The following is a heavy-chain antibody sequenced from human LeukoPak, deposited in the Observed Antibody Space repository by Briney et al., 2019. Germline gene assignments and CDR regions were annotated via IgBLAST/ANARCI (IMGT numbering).Heavy chain of an antibody. Sequence: GGSLRLSCAASGFTFSTYAMSWVRQAPGKGLEWVSAISGSGGSTYYADSVKGRFTISRDNSKNTLYLQMNSLRAEDTAVYYCAKGGNYDILTGYRLSRPFHFDYWGQGTLVTVSS. CDR1: GFTFSTYA. CDR2: ISGSGGST. J-gene: IGHJ4*02. CDR3: AKGGNYDILTGYRLSRPFHFDY. D-gene: IGHD3-9*01. V-gene: IGHV3-23*01.